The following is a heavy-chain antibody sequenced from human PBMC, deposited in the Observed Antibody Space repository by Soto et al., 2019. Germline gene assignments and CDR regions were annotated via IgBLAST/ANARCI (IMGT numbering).Heavy chain of an antibody. Sequence: GGSLRLSCAASGFTFSSYAMSWVRQAPGKGLEWVSSITSGGGSAYYGDSVKGRFTMSRDNSKNTLYLQMDSLRAEDTALYYCAKEGERIQVWPSLRDYWGHETLVTVSS. V-gene: IGHV3-23*01. CDR2: ITSGGGSA. D-gene: IGHD3-16*01. CDR1: GFTFSSYA. CDR3: AKEGERIQVWPSLRDY. J-gene: IGHJ4*01.